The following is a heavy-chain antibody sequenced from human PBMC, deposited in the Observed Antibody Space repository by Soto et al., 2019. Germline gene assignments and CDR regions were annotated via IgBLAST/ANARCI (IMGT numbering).Heavy chain of an antibody. CDR1: GFTFSSYW. D-gene: IGHD3-10*01. J-gene: IGHJ4*02. CDR3: ARDHLVSITMVRGVFDY. CDR2: IKQDGSEK. V-gene: IGHV3-7*01. Sequence: SLRLSCAASGFTFSSYWMSWVRQAPGKGLEWVANIKQDGSEKYYVDSVKGRFTISRDNAKNSLYLQMNSLRAEDTAVYYCARDHLVSITMVRGVFDYWGQGTLVTVSS.